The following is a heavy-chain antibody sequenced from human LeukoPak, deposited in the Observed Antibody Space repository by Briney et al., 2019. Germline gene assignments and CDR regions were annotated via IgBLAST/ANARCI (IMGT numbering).Heavy chain of an antibody. V-gene: IGHV3-53*04. J-gene: IGHJ6*02. CDR1: GFTVSSNY. Sequence: PGGSLRLSCAASGFTVSSNYMSWVRQAPGKGLEWVSIIYSGGSTYYADSVKGRFTISRHNSKNTLYLQMNSLRAEDTAVYYCARRAVPGTAQYLGLDVWGQGTTVTVSS. D-gene: IGHD2-2*01. CDR2: IYSGGST. CDR3: ARRAVPGTAQYLGLDV.